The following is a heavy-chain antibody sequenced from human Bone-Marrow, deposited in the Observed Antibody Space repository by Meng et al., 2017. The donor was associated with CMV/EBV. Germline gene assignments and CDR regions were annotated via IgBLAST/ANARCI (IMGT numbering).Heavy chain of an antibody. CDR1: GGPVSSGSHY. Sequence: SETLSLTCTVSGGPVSSGSHYWSWIRQPPGKGLEWIGYIYYTGSTNYNPSFKSRVTISIDTIKNQFSLTLSSVTAADTAVSYCARKWRDSGYDWGYLDYWGQGTLVTVSS. CDR3: ARKWRDSGYDWGYLDY. D-gene: IGHD5-12*01. J-gene: IGHJ4*02. V-gene: IGHV4-61*01. CDR2: IYYTGST.